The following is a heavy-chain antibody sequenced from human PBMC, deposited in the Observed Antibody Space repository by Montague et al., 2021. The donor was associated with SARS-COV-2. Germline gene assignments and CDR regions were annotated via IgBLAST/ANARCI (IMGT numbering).Heavy chain of an antibody. J-gene: IGHJ6*02. CDR2: FYSGNT. V-gene: IGHV4-59*11. CDR1: GGSISNHY. D-gene: IGHD3-10*01. CDR3: ASSGGYYYYYQGVDV. Sequence: SETLSLTCTVSGGSISNHYWSWIRQPPGKGLEWIAFYSGNTNYNPSLKSRVTISVDTSKNQFSLKLSSVTAADTAVYYCASSGGYYYYYQGVDVWGQGTTVAVSS.